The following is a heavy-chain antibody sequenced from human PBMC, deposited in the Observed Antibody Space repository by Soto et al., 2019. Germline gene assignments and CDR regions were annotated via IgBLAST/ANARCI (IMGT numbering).Heavy chain of an antibody. Sequence: PGGSLRLSCSASGFTFSSYAMHWVRQAPGKGLEYVSAISSNGGSTYYADSVKGRFTISRDNSKNTLYLQMSSLRAEDTAVYYCVKASSSTLPYFDYWGQGTLVTVSS. D-gene: IGHD6-6*01. CDR3: VKASSSTLPYFDY. J-gene: IGHJ4*02. CDR2: ISSNGGST. CDR1: GFTFSSYA. V-gene: IGHV3-64D*08.